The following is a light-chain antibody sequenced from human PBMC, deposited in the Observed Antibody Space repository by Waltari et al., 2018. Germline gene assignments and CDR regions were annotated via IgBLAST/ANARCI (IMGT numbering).Light chain of an antibody. CDR1: QSIATY. V-gene: IGKV1-39*01. CDR3: QQYDSFPLT. Sequence: DIQMTQSPSSLSASAGDRVTITCRASQSIATYLNWYQQKPGKAPILLIYAASSLQFGVPSRFSGSGSGTDFTLTISSLQPDDFAAYYCQQYDSFPLTFGGGTNVEV. CDR2: AAS. J-gene: IGKJ4*01.